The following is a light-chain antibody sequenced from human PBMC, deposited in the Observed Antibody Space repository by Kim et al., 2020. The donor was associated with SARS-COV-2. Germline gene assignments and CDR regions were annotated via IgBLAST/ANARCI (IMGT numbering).Light chain of an antibody. CDR1: QDIDNF. CDR3: QELTTYPL. Sequence: DIHLTQSPSFLSASVGDRVTITCRASQDIDNFLAWYQQKPGKAPKLLIYSASTLQSGVPSRFSGSGSGIEFTLTISSLQPEDFATYYCQELTTYPLFAQGTKLEIK. J-gene: IGKJ2*01. V-gene: IGKV1-9*01. CDR2: SAS.